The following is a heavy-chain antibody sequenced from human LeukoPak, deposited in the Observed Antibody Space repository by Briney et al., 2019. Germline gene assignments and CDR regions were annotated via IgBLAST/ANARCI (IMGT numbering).Heavy chain of an antibody. V-gene: IGHV1-2*02. Sequence: GASVKVSCKASGYTFTGYYMHWVRQAPGQGLEWMGWINPNSGGTNYAQKFQGRVTITRDTSISTAYMELSRLRSDDTAVYYCARAFTGATTKGDWFEPWGQGTLVTASS. CDR2: INPNSGGT. CDR1: GYTFTGYY. J-gene: IGHJ5*02. CDR3: ARAFTGATTKGDWFEP. D-gene: IGHD1-26*01.